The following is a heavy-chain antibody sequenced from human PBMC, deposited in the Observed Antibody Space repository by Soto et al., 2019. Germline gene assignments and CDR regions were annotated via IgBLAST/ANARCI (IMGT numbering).Heavy chain of an antibody. CDR3: ARDTAAIGQFDP. J-gene: IGHJ5*02. CDR2: IYYSGIT. V-gene: IGHV4-31*03. Sequence: PSETLSLTCTVSGGSISSGGYYWSWIRQHPGKGLEWIGYIYYSGITYYNPSLKSRATISVDTSKNQFSLKLSSVTAADTAVYYCARDTAAIGQFDPWGQGTLVTVSS. D-gene: IGHD5-18*01. CDR1: GGSISSGGYY.